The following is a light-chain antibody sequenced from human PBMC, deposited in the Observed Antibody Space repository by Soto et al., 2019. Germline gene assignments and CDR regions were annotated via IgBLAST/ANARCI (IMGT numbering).Light chain of an antibody. J-gene: IGLJ2*01. CDR3: SSYTSSSTSYVV. CDR2: DVG. V-gene: IGLV2-14*01. CDR1: SSDVGGYNY. Sequence: QSALTQAASVSGSPGQSITISCTGTSSDVGGYNYVSWYKQHPGKAPKLIIYDVGNRPSGVSNRFSGSKSGNTASLTISALQAEDESDYCCSSYTSSSTSYVVFGGGTKLTVL.